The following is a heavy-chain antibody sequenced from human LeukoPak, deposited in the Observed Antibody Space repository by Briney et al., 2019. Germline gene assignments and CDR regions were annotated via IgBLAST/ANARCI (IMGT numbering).Heavy chain of an antibody. CDR1: GYTFTGYY. CDR2: INPNSGGT. V-gene: IGHV1-2*02. J-gene: IGHJ5*02. CDR3: ARVLAYYDSRGQLLNWFDP. D-gene: IGHD3-22*01. Sequence: ASVKVSCKASGYTFTGYYMHWVRQAPGQGLEWMGWINPNSGGTNYAQKFQGRVTMTRDTSISTAYMELSRLRSDDTAVYYCARVLAYYDSRGQLLNWFDPWGQGTLVTVSS.